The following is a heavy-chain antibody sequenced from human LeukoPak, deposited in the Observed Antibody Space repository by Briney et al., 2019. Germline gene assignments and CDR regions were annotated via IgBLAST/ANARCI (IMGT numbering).Heavy chain of an antibody. Sequence: GGSLRLSCAASGFTFDDYAMHWVRQPPGKGLEWVSGISWNSGHIYYADSVKGRFTISRDNARNSLYLQMNSLRAEDTAVYYCARGHLGATLFSSIDYWGQGTLVTVSS. CDR1: GFTFDDYA. V-gene: IGHV3-9*01. J-gene: IGHJ4*02. CDR3: ARGHLGATLFSSIDY. CDR2: ISWNSGHI. D-gene: IGHD1-26*01.